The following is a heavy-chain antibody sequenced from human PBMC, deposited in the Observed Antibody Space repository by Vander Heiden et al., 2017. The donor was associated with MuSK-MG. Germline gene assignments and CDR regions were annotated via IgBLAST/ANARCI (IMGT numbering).Heavy chain of an antibody. CDR2: ILYDGSNE. V-gene: IGHV3-30*18. D-gene: IGHD3-22*01. CDR3: AKGRRYYDSSGYFRL. J-gene: IGHJ4*02. Sequence: QVQLVESGGGVARPGTSLRLSGAASGCTFSTYAMHWVRQAPGKGLEWVADILYDGSNEFYVDSVRGRFTISRDNSKNTLFLQMNSLRDEDTAVYYCAKGRRYYDSSGYFRLWGQGTLVSVSS. CDR1: GCTFSTYA.